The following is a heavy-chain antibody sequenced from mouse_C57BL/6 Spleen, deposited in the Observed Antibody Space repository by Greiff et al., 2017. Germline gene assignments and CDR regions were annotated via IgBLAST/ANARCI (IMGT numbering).Heavy chain of an antibody. CDR2: ISSGGSYT. CDR1: GFTFSSYG. V-gene: IGHV5-6*01. Sequence: EVKLMESGGDLVKPGGSLKLSCAASGFTFSSYGMSWVRQTPDKRLEWVATISSGGSYTYYPDSVKGRFTISRDNAKNTLYLQMSSLKSEDTAMYYCARQGGSSLYCFDYWGQGTTLTVYS. D-gene: IGHD1-1*01. J-gene: IGHJ2*01. CDR3: ARQGGSSLYCFDY.